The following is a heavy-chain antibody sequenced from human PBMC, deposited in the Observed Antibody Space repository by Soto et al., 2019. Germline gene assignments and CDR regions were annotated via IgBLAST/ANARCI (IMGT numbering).Heavy chain of an antibody. J-gene: IGHJ5*02. D-gene: IGHD2-8*02. CDR1: GFSFRSYW. CDR2: ITEDGSGE. V-gene: IGHV3-7*01. Sequence: GGSLSLSCAASGFSFRSYWMSWVRQAPGKGLEWVATITEDGSGEHYVDSVKGRFTISRDNAKNSLYLQMNSLRAEDTAVYYCARGGVAFGHWGQGTLVTVSS. CDR3: ARGGVAFGH.